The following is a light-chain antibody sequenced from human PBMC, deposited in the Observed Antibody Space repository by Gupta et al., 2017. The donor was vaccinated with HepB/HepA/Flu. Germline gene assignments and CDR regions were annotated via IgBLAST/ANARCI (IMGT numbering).Light chain of an antibody. Sequence: VFTHSPATLSLSPGQRATLSCRASQTVYNYYLAWYQHRPGEAPRLLDYGAYSRATGAPERFSGSASGTDFTLTISRLEPEDVAVYYCQQYRRSPTFGGGTKVEIK. CDR3: QQYRRSPT. V-gene: IGKV3-20*01. J-gene: IGKJ4*01. CDR1: QTVYNYY. CDR2: GAY.